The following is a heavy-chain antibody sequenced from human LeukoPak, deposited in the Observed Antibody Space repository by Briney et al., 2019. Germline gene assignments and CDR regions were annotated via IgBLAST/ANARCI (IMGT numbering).Heavy chain of an antibody. CDR1: GFAFSNHN. J-gene: IGHJ4*02. D-gene: IGHD2-15*01. CDR2: ISGSGDAI. Sequence: GESLRLSCVASGFAFSNHNMDWVRQAPGKGLEWVSYISGSGDAIFYADSVRGRFTISRDNAKNSVYLQMNSLRAEDTAVYYCARTYGSGSLDYGGQGTLVTVSS. V-gene: IGHV3-48*01. CDR3: ARTYGSGSLDY.